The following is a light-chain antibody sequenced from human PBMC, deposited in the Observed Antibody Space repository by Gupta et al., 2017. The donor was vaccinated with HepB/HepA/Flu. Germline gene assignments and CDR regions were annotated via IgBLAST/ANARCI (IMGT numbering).Light chain of an antibody. CDR2: STN. CDR3: VLYMGSGIRV. CDR1: SGSVSTSYY. V-gene: IGLV8-61*01. Sequence: QTVVTQEPSFSVSPGGTVKLTCGLSSGSVSTSYYPSWYQQTPGQAPRTLIYSTNTRSSGVPDRFSGSILGNKAALTITGAQADDESDYYCVLYMGSGIRVFGTGTKVTVL. J-gene: IGLJ1*01.